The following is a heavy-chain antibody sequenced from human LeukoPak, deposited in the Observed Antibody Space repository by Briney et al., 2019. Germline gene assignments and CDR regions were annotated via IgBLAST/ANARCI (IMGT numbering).Heavy chain of an antibody. CDR2: IGVVGDT. Sequence: GGSLRLSCAASGFTFSSHDFHWVRQVTGKGLEWVSAIGVVGDTYYAGSVKGRFTISRDSAKNSLYLQMNSLRVGDTAVYYCAEFGITMIGGVWGKGTTVTISS. J-gene: IGHJ6*04. V-gene: IGHV3-13*01. D-gene: IGHD3-10*02. CDR1: GFTFSSHD. CDR3: AEFGITMIGGV.